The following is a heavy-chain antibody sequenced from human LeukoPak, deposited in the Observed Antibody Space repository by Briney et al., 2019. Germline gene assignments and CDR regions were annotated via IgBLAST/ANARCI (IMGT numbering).Heavy chain of an antibody. CDR1: GFTFSSNW. D-gene: IGHD6-13*01. J-gene: IGHJ6*04. CDR2: IKKDGSEK. Sequence: GGSLRLSCAASGFTFSSNWMSWVRQAPGKGLEWVANIKKDGSEKYHVDSVKGPFTISRDNAKNSLYLQMNSLRDEHTAVYYCARELDSSSWRYYYGRDVWAKGPAVSVSS. CDR3: ARELDSSSWRYYYGRDV. V-gene: IGHV3-7*03.